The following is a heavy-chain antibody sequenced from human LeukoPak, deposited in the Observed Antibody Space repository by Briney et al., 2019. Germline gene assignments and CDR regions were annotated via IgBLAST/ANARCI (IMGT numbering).Heavy chain of an antibody. Sequence: GGSLRLSCAASGFRFGSYAMSWVRQAPGKGLEWVSSVSGSGDSTYYADSVKGRFTISRDNSKNTLYLQMNSLRAEDTAVYYCAKCDCSSTSCPYRYFDYWGQGTLVTVSS. CDR1: GFRFGSYA. V-gene: IGHV3-23*01. CDR2: VSGSGDST. D-gene: IGHD2-2*01. J-gene: IGHJ4*02. CDR3: AKCDCSSTSCPYRYFDY.